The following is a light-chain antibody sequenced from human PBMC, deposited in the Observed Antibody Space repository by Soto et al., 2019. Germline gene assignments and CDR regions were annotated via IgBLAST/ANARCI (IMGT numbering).Light chain of an antibody. CDR1: PGISSY. CDR3: QQYYSYPPVT. J-gene: IGKJ3*01. CDR2: AAS. Sequence: AIRMTQSPSSLSASTGDRVTITCRASPGISSYLAWYQQKPGKAPKLLIYAASTLQSGVPSRFSGSGSGTDFTLTISCLQSEDFATYYCQQYYSYPPVTFGPGTKVDIK. V-gene: IGKV1-8*01.